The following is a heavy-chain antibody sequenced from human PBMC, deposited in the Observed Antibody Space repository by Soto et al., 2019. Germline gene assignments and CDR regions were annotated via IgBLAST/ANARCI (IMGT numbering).Heavy chain of an antibody. CDR3: ARKVGATSDYYYGMDV. V-gene: IGHV1-69*01. Sequence: KVSCKASGGTFSSYAISWVRQAPGQGLEWMGGIIPIFGTANYAQKFQGRVTITADESTSTAYTELSSLRSEDTAVYYCARKVGATSDYYYGMDVWGQGTTVTVSS. D-gene: IGHD1-26*01. J-gene: IGHJ6*02. CDR1: GGTFSSYA. CDR2: IIPIFGTA.